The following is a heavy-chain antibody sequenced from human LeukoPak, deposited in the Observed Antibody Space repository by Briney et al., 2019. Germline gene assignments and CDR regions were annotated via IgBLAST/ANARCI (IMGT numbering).Heavy chain of an antibody. J-gene: IGHJ4*02. Sequence: GGSLRLSCAASGFTFSSYWMSWVRQAPGKGLEWVANIKQDGSEKYYVDSVKGRFTISRDNAKKSLYLQMNSLRDEDTAVYYCARDFFAFGGVIALLDYWGQGTLVTVSS. V-gene: IGHV3-7*01. D-gene: IGHD3-16*02. CDR2: IKQDGSEK. CDR1: GFTFSSYW. CDR3: ARDFFAFGGVIALLDY.